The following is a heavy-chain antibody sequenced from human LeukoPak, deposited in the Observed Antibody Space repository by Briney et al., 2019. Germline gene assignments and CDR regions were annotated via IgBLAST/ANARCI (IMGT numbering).Heavy chain of an antibody. J-gene: IGHJ4*02. CDR1: GFTFSDYA. Sequence: GGSLRLSCAASGFTFSDYAMKWVRQAPGKGLEWVSALSGSGGSTYYADSVQGRFTISRNNYENTLYLQMSRLRAEDTAVYYCAKGDMPIVARALDYWGQGTLVTVSS. V-gene: IGHV3-23*01. D-gene: IGHD5-12*01. CDR2: LSGSGGST. CDR3: AKGDMPIVARALDY.